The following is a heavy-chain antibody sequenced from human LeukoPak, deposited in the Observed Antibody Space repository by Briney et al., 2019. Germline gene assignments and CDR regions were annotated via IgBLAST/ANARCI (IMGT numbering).Heavy chain of an antibody. CDR2: IYYSGST. Sequence: PSXTLSLTCTVSGGSISSYYWSWIRQPPGKGLEWIGYIYYSGSTNYNPSLKSPVTISVDTSKNQFSLKLSSVTAADTAVYYCARVWGFWSGYHFDYWGQGTLVTVSS. CDR1: GGSISSYY. D-gene: IGHD3-3*01. CDR3: ARVWGFWSGYHFDY. V-gene: IGHV4-59*12. J-gene: IGHJ4*02.